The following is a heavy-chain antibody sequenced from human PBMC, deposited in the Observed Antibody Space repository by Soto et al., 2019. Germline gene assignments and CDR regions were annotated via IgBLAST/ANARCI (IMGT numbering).Heavy chain of an antibody. V-gene: IGHV4-59*01. D-gene: IGHD3-10*01. CDR1: GGSISSYY. J-gene: IGHJ6*03. CDR2: IYYSGST. CDR3: ARGITMVRGGEYYYYYMDV. Sequence: PSETLSLTCTVSGGSISSYYWSWIRQPPGKGLEWIGYIYYSGSTNYNPSLKSRVTISVDTSKNQFSLKLSSVTAADTAVYYCARGITMVRGGEYYYYYMDVWGKGTTVTVSS.